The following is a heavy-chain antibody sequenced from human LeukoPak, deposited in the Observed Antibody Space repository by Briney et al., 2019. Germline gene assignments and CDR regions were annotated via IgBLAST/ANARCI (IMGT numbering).Heavy chain of an antibody. CDR2: IYTSGST. Sequence: SQTLSLTCTVSGASISSGSYYGSWIRQPAGKGLEWIGRIYTSGSTNYNPSLKSRVTISVDTSKNQFSLKLSSVTAADTAVYYCASSVDTLLDYDFWSGYYTGRGYYYGMDVWGQGTTVTVSS. CDR1: GASISSGSYY. J-gene: IGHJ6*02. D-gene: IGHD3-3*01. V-gene: IGHV4-61*02. CDR3: ASSVDTLLDYDFWSGYYTGRGYYYGMDV.